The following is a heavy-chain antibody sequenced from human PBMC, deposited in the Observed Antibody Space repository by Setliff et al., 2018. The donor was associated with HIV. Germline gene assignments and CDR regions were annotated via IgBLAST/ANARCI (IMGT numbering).Heavy chain of an antibody. CDR3: ARGADTARLPREYYYYYGMDV. Sequence: ASVKVSCKASGYTFTRHYMHWVRQAPGQGLEWMGIINPSGGSTYSAQHFQGRVTLTRETSTRTVYKELRSLRSEDTAMYYCARGADTARLPREYYYYYGMDVWGQGTTVTVSS. V-gene: IGHV1-46*01. CDR1: GYTFTRHY. J-gene: IGHJ6*02. D-gene: IGHD5-18*01. CDR2: INPSGGST.